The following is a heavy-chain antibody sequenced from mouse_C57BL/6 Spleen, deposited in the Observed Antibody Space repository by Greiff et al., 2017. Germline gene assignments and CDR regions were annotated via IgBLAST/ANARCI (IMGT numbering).Heavy chain of an antibody. Sequence: EVQLQQSGPVLVKPGASVKMSCKASGYTFTDYYMNWVKQSHGKSLEWIGVINPYNGGTSYNQKFKGKATLTVDKSSSTAYMELNSLTSEDSAVYYCARRWKGFAYWGQGTLVTVSA. CDR2: INPYNGGT. CDR1: GYTFTDYY. J-gene: IGHJ3*01. V-gene: IGHV1-19*01. CDR3: ARRWKGFAY. D-gene: IGHD1-1*02.